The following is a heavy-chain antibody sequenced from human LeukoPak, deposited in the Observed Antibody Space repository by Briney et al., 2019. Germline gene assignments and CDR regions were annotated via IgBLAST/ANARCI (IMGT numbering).Heavy chain of an antibody. V-gene: IGHV4-38-2*02. D-gene: IGHD6-13*01. Sequence: PSETLSLTCTVSGYSISSGYYWGWVRQPPGKGLEWIGSIYHSGSTYYNPSLKSRVTISVDTSKNQFSLKLSSVTAADTAVYYCALGYSSSWYVGNWFDPWGQGTLVTVSS. CDR3: ALGYSSSWYVGNWFDP. J-gene: IGHJ5*02. CDR2: IYHSGST. CDR1: GYSISSGYY.